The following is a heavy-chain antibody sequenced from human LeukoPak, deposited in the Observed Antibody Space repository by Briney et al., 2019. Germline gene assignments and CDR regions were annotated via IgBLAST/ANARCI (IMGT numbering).Heavy chain of an antibody. Sequence: PGGSLRLSCAASGFIFSTNAMAWVRQAPGKGLEWVSAIGGNSDYAFYADSVKGRLTTSRDNSKNMLYLQMNSLRVEDTAVYYCGREWAVDFWGQGTLVTVSS. CDR1: GFIFSTNA. CDR2: IGGNSDYA. J-gene: IGHJ4*02. CDR3: GREWAVDF. V-gene: IGHV3-23*01.